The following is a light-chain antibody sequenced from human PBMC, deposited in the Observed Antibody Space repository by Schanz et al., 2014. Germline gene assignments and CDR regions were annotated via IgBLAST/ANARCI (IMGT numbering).Light chain of an antibody. CDR2: AAS. Sequence: DIQMTQSPSSLSASVGDRLTITCRASQSISAYLNWYQQKPGKAPNLLIYAASSLQSGVPSRFSGSGSGTDFTLTISSLQPEDFATYYCQQSYSTPWTFGQGTKVEIK. CDR1: QSISAY. CDR3: QQSYSTPWT. J-gene: IGKJ1*01. V-gene: IGKV1-39*01.